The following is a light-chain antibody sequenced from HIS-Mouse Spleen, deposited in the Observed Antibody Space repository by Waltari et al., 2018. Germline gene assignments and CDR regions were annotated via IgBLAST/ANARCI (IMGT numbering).Light chain of an antibody. J-gene: IGLJ3*02. Sequence: QSALTQPASVSGSPGQSITISCPGTSSDVGGYNYVSWYQQHPGKAPKLMIYDVSNRPSGVSNRFSGSKSGNTASLTISGLQAEDEADYYCSSYTSNSTLVFGGGTKLTVL. CDR1: SSDVGGYNY. CDR3: SSYTSNSTLV. CDR2: DVS. V-gene: IGLV2-14*03.